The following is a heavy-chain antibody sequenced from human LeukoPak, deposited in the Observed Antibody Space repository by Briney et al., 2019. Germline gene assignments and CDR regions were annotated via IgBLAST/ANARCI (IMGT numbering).Heavy chain of an antibody. Sequence: GGSLRLSCAASGFTFITYAMIWVRQAPGKGLEWVAVISYDGSNKYYADSVKGRFTISRDNSKNTLYLQMNSLRAEDTAVYYCARYIAVKAFDIWGQGTMVTVSS. V-gene: IGHV3-30*03. D-gene: IGHD6-19*01. CDR2: ISYDGSNK. J-gene: IGHJ3*02. CDR3: ARYIAVKAFDI. CDR1: GFTFITYA.